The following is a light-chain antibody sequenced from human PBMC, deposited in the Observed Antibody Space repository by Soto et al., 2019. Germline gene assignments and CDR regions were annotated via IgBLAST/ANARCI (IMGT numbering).Light chain of an antibody. CDR1: SSDVGGYKY. Sequence: QSAPTQPPSASGSPGQSVTISCTGTSSDVGGYKYVSWYQQLPGKAPKLMIYEVTKRPSGVPDRFSGYKSGNTASLTVSGLLAEEDADYYCSSYEGSNDVIFGAGTKLTVL. CDR2: EVT. J-gene: IGLJ2*01. CDR3: SSYEGSNDVI. V-gene: IGLV2-8*01.